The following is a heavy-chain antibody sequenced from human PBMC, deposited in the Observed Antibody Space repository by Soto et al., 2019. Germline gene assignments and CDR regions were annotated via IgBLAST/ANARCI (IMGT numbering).Heavy chain of an antibody. CDR2: IGTAGDT. D-gene: IGHD6-25*01. CDR1: GFTFSSYD. Sequence: EVQLVESGGGLVQPGGSLRLSCAASGFTFSSYDMHWVRQATGKGLEWVSAIGTAGDTYYPGSVKGRFTISRENAKNSLYLQMNSLRAGDTAVYYCAREGGDSSASGNWYGMDVWGQGTTVTVSS. CDR3: AREGGDSSASGNWYGMDV. J-gene: IGHJ6*02. V-gene: IGHV3-13*01.